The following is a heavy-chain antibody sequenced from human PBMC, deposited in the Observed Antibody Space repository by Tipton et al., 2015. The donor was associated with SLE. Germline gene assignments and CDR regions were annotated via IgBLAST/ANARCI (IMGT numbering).Heavy chain of an antibody. CDR2: ISSSSSYT. V-gene: IGHV3-11*06. J-gene: IGHJ3*02. D-gene: IGHD2-15*01. CDR3: AIEGIVVAFDAFDI. CDR1: GFTFSDYY. Sequence: SLRLSCAASGFTFSDYYMSWIRQAPGKGLEWVSYISSSSSYTNYADSVKGRFTISRDNSNNTRYLHMSSLRVEDTAVYYCAIEGIVVAFDAFDIWGQGTKVTVSS.